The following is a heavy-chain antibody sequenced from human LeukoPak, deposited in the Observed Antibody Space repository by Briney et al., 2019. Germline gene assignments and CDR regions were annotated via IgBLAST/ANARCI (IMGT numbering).Heavy chain of an antibody. Sequence: GSLRLSCAASGFTVSSNYMSWVRQAPGKGLEWVSVIYSGGSTYYADSVKGRFTISRDNSKNTLYLQMNSLRAEDTAVYYCASSTYYDFWSGPPNWFDPWGQGTLVTVSS. CDR1: GFTVSSNY. CDR2: IYSGGST. V-gene: IGHV3-66*02. D-gene: IGHD3-3*01. CDR3: ASSTYYDFWSGPPNWFDP. J-gene: IGHJ5*02.